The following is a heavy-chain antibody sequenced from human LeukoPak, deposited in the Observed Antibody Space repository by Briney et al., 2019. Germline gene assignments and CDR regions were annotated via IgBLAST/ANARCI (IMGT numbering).Heavy chain of an antibody. D-gene: IGHD5-12*01. CDR2: INPNSGGT. CDR3: ARAIVTTISFYDY. Sequence: ASVKVSCKASGYTFTGYYMHWVRQAPGQGLEWMGWINPNSGGTNYAQKFQGRITMTRDTSISTAYMELSRLRSDDTAVYYCARAIVTTISFYDYWGQGTLVTVSS. CDR1: GYTFTGYY. J-gene: IGHJ4*02. V-gene: IGHV1-2*02.